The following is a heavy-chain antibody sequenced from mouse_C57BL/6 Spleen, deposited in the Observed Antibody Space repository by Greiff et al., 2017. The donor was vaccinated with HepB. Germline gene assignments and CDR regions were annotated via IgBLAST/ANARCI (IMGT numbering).Heavy chain of an antibody. Sequence: EVKLEESGGGLVKPGGSLKLSCAASGFTFSDYGMAWVRQAPRKGPEWVAFISNLAYSIYYADTVTGRFTISRENAKNTLYLEMSSLRSEDTAMYYCARQGGTGEFAYWGQGTLVTVSA. J-gene: IGHJ3*01. CDR2: ISNLAYSI. CDR3: ARQGGTGEFAY. D-gene: IGHD4-1*01. V-gene: IGHV5-15*04. CDR1: GFTFSDYG.